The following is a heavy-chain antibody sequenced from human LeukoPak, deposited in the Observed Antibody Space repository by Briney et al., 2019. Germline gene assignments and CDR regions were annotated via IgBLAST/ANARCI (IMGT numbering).Heavy chain of an antibody. J-gene: IGHJ4*02. D-gene: IGHD1-26*01. V-gene: IGHV6-1*01. CDR2: TYYRSKWYN. Sequence: SQTLSLTCAISGDSVSSNSGTWNWIRQSPSRGLEWLGRTYYRSKWYNDYAVSVKSRITINPDTSKNQFSLQLNSVTPEDSAIYYCARDRVRGSGSLAVYYFDYWGQGTLVTASS. CDR3: ARDRVRGSGSLAVYYFDY. CDR1: GDSVSSNSGT.